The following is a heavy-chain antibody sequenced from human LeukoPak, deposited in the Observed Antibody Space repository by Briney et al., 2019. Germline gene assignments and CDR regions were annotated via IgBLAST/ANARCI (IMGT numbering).Heavy chain of an antibody. J-gene: IGHJ4*02. CDR3: ARARRYGDYED. V-gene: IGHV4-59*01. Sequence: KPSETPSLTFTVPGGSISSYYWSWIRQPPRKGLEWIGYIYYSGSTNYNPSLKSRVTISVDTSKNQFSLKLSSVTAADTAVYYCARARRYGDYEDWGQGTLVTVSS. CDR1: GGSISSYY. D-gene: IGHD4-17*01. CDR2: IYYSGST.